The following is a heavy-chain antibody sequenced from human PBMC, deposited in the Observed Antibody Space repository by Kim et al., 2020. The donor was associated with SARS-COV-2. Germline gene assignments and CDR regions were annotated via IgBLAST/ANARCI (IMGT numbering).Heavy chain of an antibody. CDR2: IYYSGST. D-gene: IGHD3-10*01. Sequence: SETLSLTCTVSGGSISSSSYYWGWIRQPPGKGLEWIGSIYYSGSTYYNPSLKSRVTISVDTSKNQFSLKLSSVNAADTAVYYCARIPGELLWFGELLSYYFDYWGQGTLVTVSS. CDR3: ARIPGELLWFGELLSYYFDY. CDR1: GGSISSSSYY. V-gene: IGHV4-39*07. J-gene: IGHJ4*02.